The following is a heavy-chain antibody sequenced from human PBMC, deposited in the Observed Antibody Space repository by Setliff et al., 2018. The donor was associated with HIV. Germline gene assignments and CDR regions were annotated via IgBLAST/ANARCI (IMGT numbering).Heavy chain of an antibody. J-gene: IGHJ6*03. CDR3: ARHDGMKAARRYNNDYMDV. CDR1: GDSVSSRSYY. Sequence: PSETLSLTCSVSGDSVSSRSYYWGWIRQSPGKGLEWIGSIFYTGSTDYNPSLKSRVTISVDTSKKEFSLKLSSVTAADTAVYYCARHDGMKAARRYNNDYMDVWGKGTTVTVSS. V-gene: IGHV4-39*01. CDR2: IFYTGST. D-gene: IGHD6-6*01.